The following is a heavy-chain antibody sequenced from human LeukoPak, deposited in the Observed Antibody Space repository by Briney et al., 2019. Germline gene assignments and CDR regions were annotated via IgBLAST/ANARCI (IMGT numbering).Heavy chain of an antibody. V-gene: IGHV3-43*01. J-gene: IGHJ3*02. CDR2: ITWDGGTT. CDR3: ARSTAMVTWGSFDI. CDR1: GFSFDDHT. D-gene: IGHD5-18*01. Sequence: PGGSLRLSCAASGFSFDDHTMNWVRQAPGQGLEWVSLITWDGGTTYNADSVKGRCTISRDNIKYSLYLQMNSLRTEDTALYYCARSTAMVTWGSFDIWGQGTLVTVSS.